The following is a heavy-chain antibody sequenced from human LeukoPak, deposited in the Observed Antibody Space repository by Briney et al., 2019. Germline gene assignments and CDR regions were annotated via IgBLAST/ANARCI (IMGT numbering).Heavy chain of an antibody. D-gene: IGHD5-24*01. CDR2: IYYSGST. J-gene: IGHJ4*02. CDR1: GGPISSYY. Sequence: PSETLSLTCTASGGPISSYYWSWIRQPPGKGLEWIGYIYYSGSTNYNPSLKSRVTISVDTSKNQFSLKLSSVTAADTAVYYCARTASDGSIDYWGQGTLVTVSS. V-gene: IGHV4-59*01. CDR3: ARTASDGSIDY.